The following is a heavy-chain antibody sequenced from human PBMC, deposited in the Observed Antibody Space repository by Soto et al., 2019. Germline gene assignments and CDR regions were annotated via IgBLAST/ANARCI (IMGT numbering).Heavy chain of an antibody. D-gene: IGHD1-1*01. CDR3: ARDSGWKFDY. V-gene: IGHV3-33*01. Sequence: QVQLVESGGGVVQPGRSLRLSCAASGFTFSSYGMHWVRQAPGKGLEWVAVIWYDGSNKYYADSVKGRFTISRDNSKNSLYLQMNSLRAEDTAVYYCARDSGWKFDYWGQGTLVTVSS. J-gene: IGHJ4*02. CDR2: IWYDGSNK. CDR1: GFTFSSYG.